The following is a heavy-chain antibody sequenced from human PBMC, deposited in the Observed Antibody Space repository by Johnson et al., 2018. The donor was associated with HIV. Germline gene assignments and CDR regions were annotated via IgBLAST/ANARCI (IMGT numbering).Heavy chain of an antibody. CDR1: GFTFSSYW. CDR2: INSDGSST. J-gene: IGHJ3*02. CDR3: ARDLDSSGWYESNDAFDI. Sequence: QLVESGGGLVQPGGSLRLSCAASGFTFSSYWMHWVRQAPGKGLVWVSRINSDGSSTSYADSVKGRFTISRDNAKNTLYLQMNSLRAEDTAVYYCARDLDSSGWYESNDAFDIWGQGTMVTVSS. V-gene: IGHV3-74*01. D-gene: IGHD6-19*01.